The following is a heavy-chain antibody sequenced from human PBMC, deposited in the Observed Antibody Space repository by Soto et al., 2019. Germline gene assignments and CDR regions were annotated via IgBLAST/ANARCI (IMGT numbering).Heavy chain of an antibody. D-gene: IGHD3-10*01. CDR1: GGSISSYY. CDR2: IYYSGST. Sequence: SETLSLTCTVSGGSISSYYWSWIRQPPGKGLEWIGYIYYSGSTNYNPSLKSRVTISVDTSKNQFSLKLSSVTAADTAVYYCARERSFLVWFGSHNWFDPWGQGTLVTVSS. CDR3: ARERSFLVWFGSHNWFDP. V-gene: IGHV4-59*01. J-gene: IGHJ5*02.